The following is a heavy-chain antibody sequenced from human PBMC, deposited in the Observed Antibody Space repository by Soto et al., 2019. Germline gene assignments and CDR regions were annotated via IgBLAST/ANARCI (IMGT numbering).Heavy chain of an antibody. J-gene: IGHJ4*02. CDR1: GFTFSTYG. CDR3: ARDVSSGWHYFDY. D-gene: IGHD6-19*01. CDR2: LWYDGSNK. V-gene: IGHV3-33*01. Sequence: QVQLVESGGGVVQPGRSLRLSCAASGFTFSTYGMHWVRQAPGKGLEWVAVLWYDGSNKYYADSVKGRFTISRDNSKNTLFLQMNSLRAEDTAVYYCARDVSSGWHYFDYWGQGTLVTVSS.